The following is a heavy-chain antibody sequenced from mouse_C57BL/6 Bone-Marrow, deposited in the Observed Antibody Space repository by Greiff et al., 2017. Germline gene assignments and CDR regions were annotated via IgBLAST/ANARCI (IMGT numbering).Heavy chain of an antibody. CDR3: AREDYGSSYHFDY. CDR1: GYTFTSYW. J-gene: IGHJ2*01. D-gene: IGHD1-1*01. Sequence: QVQLQQSGAELAKPGASVKLSCKASGYTFTSYWMHWVKQRPGQGLEWIGYINPSSGYTKYNQKFKDKATLTADKSSSTAYMQRSSLTYEDSAVYYCAREDYGSSYHFDYWGQGTTLTVSS. CDR2: INPSSGYT. V-gene: IGHV1-7*01.